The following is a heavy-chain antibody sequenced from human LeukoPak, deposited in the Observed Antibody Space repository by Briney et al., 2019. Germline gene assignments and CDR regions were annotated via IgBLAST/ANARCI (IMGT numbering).Heavy chain of an antibody. CDR3: ATVVTATRDAFDI. Sequence: ASVKVSCKAPGYTFTGYYMHWVRQAPGQGLEWMGWINPNSGGTNHAQKFQGRVTMTRDTSISTAYMELSRLRSDDTAVYYCATVVTATRDAFDIWGQGTMVTVSS. J-gene: IGHJ3*02. D-gene: IGHD2-21*02. V-gene: IGHV1-2*02. CDR2: INPNSGGT. CDR1: GYTFTGYY.